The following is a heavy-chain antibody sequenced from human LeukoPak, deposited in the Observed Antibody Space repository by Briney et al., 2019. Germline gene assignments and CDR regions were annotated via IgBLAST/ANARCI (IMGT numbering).Heavy chain of an antibody. Sequence: PSETLSLTCTVSGDSVSGMSFYWSWIRQPPGKGLQYIGYIQYSGSTNYNPSLKSRVTISVDTSKNQFSLKLSSVTAADTAVYYCARYYDSSGYWSTPHFDYWGQGTLVTVSS. CDR1: GDSVSGMSFY. D-gene: IGHD3-22*01. J-gene: IGHJ4*02. V-gene: IGHV4-61*01. CDR2: IQYSGST. CDR3: ARYYDSSGYWSTPHFDY.